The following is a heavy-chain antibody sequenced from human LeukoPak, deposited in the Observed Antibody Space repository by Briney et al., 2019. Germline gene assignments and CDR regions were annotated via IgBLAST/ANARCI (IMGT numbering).Heavy chain of an antibody. V-gene: IGHV3-53*01. CDR1: GFTFSSYG. CDR2: IYSGGST. J-gene: IGHJ4*02. Sequence: GGSLRLSCAASGFTFSSYGMSWVRQAPGKGLEWVSVIYSGGSTYYADSVKGRFTISRDNSKNTLYLQMNSLRAEDTAVYYCTGNYYGSGSYADFDYWGQGTLVTVSS. D-gene: IGHD3-10*01. CDR3: TGNYYGSGSYADFDY.